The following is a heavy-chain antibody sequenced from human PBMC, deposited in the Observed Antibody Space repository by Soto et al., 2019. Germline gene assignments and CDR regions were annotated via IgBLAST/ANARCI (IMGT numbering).Heavy chain of an antibody. CDR2: IIPIFGTA. CDR1: GGTFSSYA. Sequence: SVKASCKASGGTFSSYAISWVRQAPGQGLEWMGGIIPIFGTANYAQKFQGRFTITADESTSTAYMELRSLRSEDTAVYYCARGWSGYYYYGMDVWGQGTTVTVSS. D-gene: IGHD3-3*01. V-gene: IGHV1-69*13. CDR3: ARGWSGYYYYGMDV. J-gene: IGHJ6*02.